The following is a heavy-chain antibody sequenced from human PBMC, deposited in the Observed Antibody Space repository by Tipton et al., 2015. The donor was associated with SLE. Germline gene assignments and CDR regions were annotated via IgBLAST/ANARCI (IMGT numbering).Heavy chain of an antibody. CDR2: INHSGST. J-gene: IGHJ3*02. CDR1: GGSFSGYY. Sequence: TLSLTCAVYGGSFSGYYWSWIRQPSGKGLEWIGEINHSGSTNYNPSLKSRVTISVDTSKNQFSLKLSSVTAADTAVYYCARPLWFGESPAFDIWGQGTMVTVSS. V-gene: IGHV4-34*01. CDR3: ARPLWFGESPAFDI. D-gene: IGHD3-10*01.